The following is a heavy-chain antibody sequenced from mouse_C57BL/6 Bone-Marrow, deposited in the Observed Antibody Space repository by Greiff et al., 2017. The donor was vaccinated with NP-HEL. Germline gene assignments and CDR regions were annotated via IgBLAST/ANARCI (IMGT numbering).Heavy chain of an antibody. Sequence: VQLQQSGPELVKPGASVKIPCKASGYTFTDYNMDWVKQSHGKSLEWIGDINPNNGGTIYNQKFKGKATLTVDKSSSTAYMELRSLTSEDTAVYYCARGRAYGSSPYWYFDVWGTGTTVTVSS. D-gene: IGHD1-1*01. CDR1: GYTFTDYN. V-gene: IGHV1-18*01. CDR2: INPNNGGT. J-gene: IGHJ1*03. CDR3: ARGRAYGSSPYWYFDV.